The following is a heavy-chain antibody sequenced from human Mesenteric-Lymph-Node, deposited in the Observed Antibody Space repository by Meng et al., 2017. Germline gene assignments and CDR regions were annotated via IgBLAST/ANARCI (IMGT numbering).Heavy chain of an antibody. D-gene: IGHD3-3*01. CDR2: IYWDDDK. CDR3: ARGLLEWLFFDY. CDR1: GFSLSNPGVV. J-gene: IGHJ4*02. V-gene: IGHV2-5*02. Sequence: QITLKVSGPTLVKHTQTLTLTCTFSGFSLSNPGVVVGWIRQPPGKALEWLALIYWDDDKRYSPSLKSRLTITKDTSKNQVVLTMANMDPVDTATYYCARGLLEWLFFDYWGQGALVTVSS.